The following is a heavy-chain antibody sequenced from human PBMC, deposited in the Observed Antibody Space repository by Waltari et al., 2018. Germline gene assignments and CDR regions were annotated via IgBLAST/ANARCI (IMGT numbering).Heavy chain of an antibody. J-gene: IGHJ6*02. CDR3: AGDTGDYWSSYYRYGMDV. Sequence: EVQLVESGGGWVQPGGSLRPPCAASVFTSSSYSMNWVHQAPGKGLEWVSYISSSSSIIYYEDSVKAHFTLSRDNAKNLPYLQMNSLSSEDTAVYYGAGDTGDYWSSYYRYGMDVWGQGTTVTVSS. CDR1: VFTSSSYS. V-gene: IGHV3-48*01. CDR2: ISSSSSII. D-gene: IGHD3-3*01.